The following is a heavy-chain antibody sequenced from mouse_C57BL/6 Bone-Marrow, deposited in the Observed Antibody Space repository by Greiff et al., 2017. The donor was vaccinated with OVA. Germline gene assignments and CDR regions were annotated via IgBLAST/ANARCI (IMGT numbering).Heavy chain of an antibody. J-gene: IGHJ4*01. CDR3: ARKGTGRDYAMDY. D-gene: IGHD3-3*01. V-gene: IGHV5-4*03. CDR1: GFTFSSYA. CDR2: ISDGGSYT. Sequence: EVNVVESGGGLVKPGGSLKLSCAASGFTFSSYAMSWVRQTPEKRLEWVATISDGGSYTYYPDNVKGRFTISRDNAKNNLYLQMSHLKSEDTAMYYCARKGTGRDYAMDYWGQGTSVTVSS.